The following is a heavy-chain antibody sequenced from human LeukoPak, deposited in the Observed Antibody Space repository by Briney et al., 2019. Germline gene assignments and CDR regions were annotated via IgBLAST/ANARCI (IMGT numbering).Heavy chain of an antibody. CDR1: GGSISSETYH. CDR2: IYYAGST. Sequence: KSSETLSLTCTVSGGSISSETYHWGWIRQPPGQGLQWIGSIYYAGSTYYNPSLKSRVSISVDTSKDQFSLKLFPVTAADTAVYYCARLRQLDIDYWGQGTLVSVSS. V-gene: IGHV4-39*01. J-gene: IGHJ4*02. CDR3: ARLRQLDIDY. D-gene: IGHD6-6*01.